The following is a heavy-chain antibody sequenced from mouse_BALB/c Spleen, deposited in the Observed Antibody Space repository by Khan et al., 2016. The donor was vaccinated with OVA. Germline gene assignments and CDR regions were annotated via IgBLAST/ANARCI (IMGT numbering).Heavy chain of an antibody. CDR1: GYIFTSYW. Sequence: QVQLKESGAELVRPGASVKLSCKTSGYIFTSYWIHWIQQRSGQGLEWIAKIYPGTDNTYYNEKLKDKATLTADKSSSTAYMQLSSLKSEDSAVYDCAREEALYYFDYWGQGTTLTVSS. CDR3: AREEALYYFDY. V-gene: IGHV1S132*01. CDR2: IYPGTDNT. D-gene: IGHD3-2*02. J-gene: IGHJ2*01.